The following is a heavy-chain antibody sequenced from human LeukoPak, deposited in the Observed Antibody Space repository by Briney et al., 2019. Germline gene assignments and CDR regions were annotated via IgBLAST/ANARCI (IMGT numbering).Heavy chain of an antibody. V-gene: IGHV3-9*01. Sequence: GGSLRLSCAASGFTFSSYGMHWVRQAPGKGLEWVSGISWNSGSIGYADSVKGRFTISRDNAKNSLYLQMNSLRAEDTALYYCAKDLILSVAGTWGQGTLVTVSS. J-gene: IGHJ5*02. CDR2: ISWNSGSI. CDR3: AKDLILSVAGT. CDR1: GFTFSSYG. D-gene: IGHD6-19*01.